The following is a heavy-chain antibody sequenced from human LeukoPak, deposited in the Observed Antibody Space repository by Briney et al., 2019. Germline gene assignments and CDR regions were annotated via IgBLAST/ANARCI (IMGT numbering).Heavy chain of an antibody. Sequence: GGSLRLSCAASGFTFSSYWMHWVRQAPGEGLVWVSRIKTDGTTTNYADSVKGRFTVSSDNAKNTLYLQMNILRAEDTAVYYCTRGPYTSGVYRLDYWGQGTLVTVSS. CDR3: TRGPYTSGVYRLDY. V-gene: IGHV3-74*01. CDR2: IKTDGTTT. D-gene: IGHD6-19*01. J-gene: IGHJ4*02. CDR1: GFTFSSYW.